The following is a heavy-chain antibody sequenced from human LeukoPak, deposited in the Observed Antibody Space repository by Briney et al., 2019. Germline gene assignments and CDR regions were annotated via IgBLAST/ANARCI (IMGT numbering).Heavy chain of an antibody. CDR1: GYSFTSYW. D-gene: IGHD3-16*01. J-gene: IGHJ4*02. CDR2: IYPGDSDT. CDR3: ARPGQLGEYTPYYFDY. Sequence: GESLKISCKGSGYSFTSYWIGWVRQMSGKGLEWMGIIYPGDSDTRYSPSLQGQVTISADKSISTAYLQWSSLKASDTAMYYCARPGQLGEYTPYYFDYWGQGVLVTVSS. V-gene: IGHV5-51*01.